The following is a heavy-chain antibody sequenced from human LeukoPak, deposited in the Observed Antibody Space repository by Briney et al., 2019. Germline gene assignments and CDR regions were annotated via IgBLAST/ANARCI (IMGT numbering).Heavy chain of an antibody. J-gene: IGHJ4*02. V-gene: IGHV4-39*01. Sequence: PSETLSLTCTVSGGSISSSSYYWGWIRQPPGKGLEWIGSIYYSGSTYYNPSLKSRVTISVDTSKNQFSLKLSSVTAADTAVYYCARQRYYHDSSGYSALSYFDYWGQGTLVTVSS. CDR2: IYYSGST. CDR1: GGSISSSSYY. D-gene: IGHD3-22*01. CDR3: ARQRYYHDSSGYSALSYFDY.